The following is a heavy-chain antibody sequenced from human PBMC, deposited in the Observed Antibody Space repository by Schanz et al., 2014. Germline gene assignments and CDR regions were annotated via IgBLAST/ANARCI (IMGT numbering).Heavy chain of an antibody. J-gene: IGHJ4*02. CDR3: ARDPGGTKPHGL. V-gene: IGHV3-66*01. Sequence: EVQLVESGGGLVQPGGSLSLSCAASGFTVSNNYMSWVRQAPGKGLECVSIIYSDGSTYYVDSVKGRFIISRDNSKNTVYLQMNSLRAEDTAVYYCARDPGGTKPHGLWGQGTLVTVSS. D-gene: IGHD2-15*01. CDR1: GFTVSNNY. CDR2: IYSDGST.